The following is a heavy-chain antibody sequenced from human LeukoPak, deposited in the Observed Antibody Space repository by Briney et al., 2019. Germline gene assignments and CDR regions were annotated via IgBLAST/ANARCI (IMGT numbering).Heavy chain of an antibody. V-gene: IGHV1-2*02. D-gene: IGHD2-2*01. J-gene: IGHJ3*02. CDR2: INPNSGGT. Sequence: ASVKVSCKASGYTFTGWYMHWVRQAPGQGLEWMGWINPNSGGTNYAQKFQGRVTMTRDTSISTAYMELSRLRSDDTAVYYCARLIVVVPAAEGNDALDIWGQGTMVTVSS. CDR1: GYTFTGWY. CDR3: ARLIVVVPAAEGNDALDI.